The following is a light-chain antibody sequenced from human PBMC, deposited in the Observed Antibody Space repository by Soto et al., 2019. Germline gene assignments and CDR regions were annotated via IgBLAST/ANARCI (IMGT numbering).Light chain of an antibody. CDR1: QSVLYSSNNKNY. J-gene: IGKJ4*01. CDR3: QQYYSTPPST. Sequence: DIVMTQSPDSLAVSLGERATINCKSSQSVLYSSNNKNYLAWYQQKPGQPPKLLIYWASTRESGVPDRFSGSGAETDFTLTISSLQAEDVAVYYCQQYYSTPPSTFGGGTKVEIK. CDR2: WAS. V-gene: IGKV4-1*01.